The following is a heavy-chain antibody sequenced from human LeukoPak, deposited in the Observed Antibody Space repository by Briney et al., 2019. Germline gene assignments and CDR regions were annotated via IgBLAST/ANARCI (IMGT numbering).Heavy chain of an antibody. Sequence: SETLFLTCTVSGGSISSGGYYWSWIRQHPGKGLEWIGYIYYSGSTYYNPSLKSRVTISVDTSKNQFSLKLSSVTAADTAVYYCARGTASITMVRGVIIEGWFDPWGQGTLVTVSS. CDR3: ARGTASITMVRGVIIEGWFDP. CDR1: GGSISSGGYY. V-gene: IGHV4-31*03. D-gene: IGHD3-10*01. J-gene: IGHJ5*02. CDR2: IYYSGST.